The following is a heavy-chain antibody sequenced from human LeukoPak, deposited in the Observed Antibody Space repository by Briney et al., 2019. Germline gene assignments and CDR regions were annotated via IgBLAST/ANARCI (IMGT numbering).Heavy chain of an antibody. CDR3: ITDPSYETNN. Sequence: GGSLRLSCAVSGLTFNVAWMSWVRQAPGKGLEWIGRIKSKTDGETTDYAAPVRGRFSISRDDSKDTLYLQMNSLKTEDTAVYYCITDPSYETNNWGQGTLVTVSS. D-gene: IGHD3-16*01. V-gene: IGHV3-15*01. CDR1: GLTFNVAW. J-gene: IGHJ4*02. CDR2: IKSKTDGETT.